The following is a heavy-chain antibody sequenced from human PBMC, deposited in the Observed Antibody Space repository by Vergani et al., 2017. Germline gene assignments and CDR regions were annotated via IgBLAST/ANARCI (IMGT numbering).Heavy chain of an antibody. CDR2: ISSSSSYI. CDR1: GFTFSSYS. CDR3: ASASIAALPCGFGFDY. Sequence: EVQLVESGGGLVKPGGSLRLSCAASGFTFSSYSMNWVRQAPGKGLEWVSSISSSSSYIYYADSVKGRFTISRDNAKNSLYLQMNSLGAEDTAVYYCASASIAALPCGFGFDYWGQGTLVTVSS. V-gene: IGHV3-21*01. D-gene: IGHD6-6*01. J-gene: IGHJ4*02.